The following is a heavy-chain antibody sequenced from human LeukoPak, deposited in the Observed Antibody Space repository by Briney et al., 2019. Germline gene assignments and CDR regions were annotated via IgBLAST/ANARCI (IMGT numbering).Heavy chain of an antibody. CDR1: GFTFSSYG. D-gene: IGHD6-13*01. J-gene: IGHJ4*02. Sequence: GGSLRLSCAASGFTFSSYGMHWVRQAPGKGLEWVAVIWYDGSSKYYADSVKGRFTISRDNSKNTLYLQMNSLRAEDTAVYYCAREGNPYSSSWYFFDYWGQGTLVTVSS. CDR2: IWYDGSSK. V-gene: IGHV3-33*01. CDR3: AREGNPYSSSWYFFDY.